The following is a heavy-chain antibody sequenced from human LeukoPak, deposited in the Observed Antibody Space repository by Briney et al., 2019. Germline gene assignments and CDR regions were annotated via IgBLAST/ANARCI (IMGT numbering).Heavy chain of an antibody. D-gene: IGHD4-11*01. CDR1: GFYFSSYW. J-gene: IGHJ4*02. V-gene: IGHV3-7*01. CDR3: ANQAYSQFDY. CDR2: ISPDGSAE. Sequence: GGSLRLSCVASGFYFSSYWMSWVRQAPGKGLELVANISPDGSAEDYVDSVRGRFAISRDNAKRSLYLQMNSLSPEDTAVYYCANQAYSQFDYWGQGTLVSVSS.